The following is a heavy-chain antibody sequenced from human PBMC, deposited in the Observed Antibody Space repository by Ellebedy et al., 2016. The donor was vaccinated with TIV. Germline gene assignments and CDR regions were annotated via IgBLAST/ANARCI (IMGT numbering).Heavy chain of an antibody. V-gene: IGHV4-39*01. CDR1: RGSISSSGPY. CDR2: IDYGGTT. J-gene: IGHJ5*01. D-gene: IGHD1-26*01. Sequence: MPSETLSLTCTVSRGSISSSGPYWAWIRQPPGKGLEWIGSIDYGGTTYYSPSVKNRVTVSIDTSKNQFSLKLESVTAADTAVYFCARTLNSGVGGRGWFNSWGQGTLVTVSS. CDR3: ARTLNSGVGGRGWFNS.